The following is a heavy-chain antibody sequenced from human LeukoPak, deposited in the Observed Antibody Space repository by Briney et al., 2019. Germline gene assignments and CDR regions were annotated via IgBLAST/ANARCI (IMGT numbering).Heavy chain of an antibody. CDR3: AGVNRSGYDFRGAFDI. Sequence: SETLSLTCTVSGGSISSYYRSWIRQPPGKGLEWIGYIYYSGSTNYNPSLKSRVTISVDTSKNQFSLKLSSVTAADTAVYYCAGVNRSGYDFRGAFDIWGQGTMVTVSS. CDR2: IYYSGST. V-gene: IGHV4-59*01. D-gene: IGHD5-12*01. J-gene: IGHJ3*02. CDR1: GGSISSYY.